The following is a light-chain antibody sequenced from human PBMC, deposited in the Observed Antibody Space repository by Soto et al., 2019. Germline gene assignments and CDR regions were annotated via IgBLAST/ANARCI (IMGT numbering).Light chain of an antibody. J-gene: IGKJ5*01. Sequence: EIVMAQSPATLSVSPGERATLSCRASQSVSSKLAWYQQKPGQAPRLLIYGASTRATGIPARFSGSGSGTEFTLTISSLQSEDFAIYYCQQYSNWPPITFGQGTRLEI. CDR3: QQYSNWPPIT. CDR1: QSVSSK. V-gene: IGKV3-15*01. CDR2: GAS.